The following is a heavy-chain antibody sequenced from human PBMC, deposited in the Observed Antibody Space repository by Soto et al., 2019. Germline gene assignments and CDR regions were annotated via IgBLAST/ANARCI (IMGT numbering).Heavy chain of an antibody. J-gene: IGHJ4*02. CDR3: ARISCTNGVCYPWFVY. CDR1: GYTFTSYY. Sequence: ASVKLSCKASGYTFTSYYINWVRQATGQGLEWMGWMNPNSGNTGYAQKFQGRVTMTRNTSISTAYMELSSLRSEDAAVYYCARISCTNGVCYPWFVYWGQGTQVTVSS. D-gene: IGHD2-8*01. V-gene: IGHV1-8*01. CDR2: MNPNSGNT.